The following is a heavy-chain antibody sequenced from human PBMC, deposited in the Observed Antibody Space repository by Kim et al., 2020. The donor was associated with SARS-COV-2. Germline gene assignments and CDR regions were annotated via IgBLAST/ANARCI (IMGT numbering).Heavy chain of an antibody. J-gene: IGHJ6*02. CDR2: ISWNSGSI. D-gene: IGHD3-3*01. V-gene: IGHV3-9*01. Sequence: GGSLRLSCAASGFTFDDYAMHWVRQAPGKGLEWVSGISWNSGSIGYADSVKGRFTISRDNAKNSLYLQMNSLIAEDTALYYCAKDMRSSWSGYIPPYYYYGMDVWGQGTTVTVSS. CDR3: AKDMRSSWSGYIPPYYYYGMDV. CDR1: GFTFDDYA.